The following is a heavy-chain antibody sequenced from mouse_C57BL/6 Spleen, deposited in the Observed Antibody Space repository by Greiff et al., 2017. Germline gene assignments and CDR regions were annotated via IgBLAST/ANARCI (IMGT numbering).Heavy chain of an antibody. Sequence: QVQLKQSGAELVKPGASVKISCKASGYAFSSYWMNWVKQRPGKGLEWIGQIYPGDGDTNYNGKFEGKATLTADKSSSTAYMQLSSLTSEDSAVYFCARELSYDGNYYAMDYWGQGTSVTVSS. D-gene: IGHD2-1*01. CDR1: GYAFSSYW. CDR3: ARELSYDGNYYAMDY. CDR2: IYPGDGDT. J-gene: IGHJ4*01. V-gene: IGHV1-80*01.